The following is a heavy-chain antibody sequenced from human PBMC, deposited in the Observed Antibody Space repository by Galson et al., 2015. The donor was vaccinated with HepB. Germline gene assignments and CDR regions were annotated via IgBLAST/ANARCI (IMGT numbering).Heavy chain of an antibody. CDR2: ISSSGSAI. J-gene: IGHJ4*02. CDR1: GFSFSNYD. D-gene: IGHD5-18*01. CDR3: ATVYKGYSYVYFDY. V-gene: IGHV3-48*03. Sequence: SLRLSCAASGFSFSNYDMNWVRQAPGKGLEWVSYISSSGSAIHYADSVKGRFTISRDNARNSMYLQINNLRVEDTAVYYCATVYKGYSYVYFDYWGQGTLVTVSS.